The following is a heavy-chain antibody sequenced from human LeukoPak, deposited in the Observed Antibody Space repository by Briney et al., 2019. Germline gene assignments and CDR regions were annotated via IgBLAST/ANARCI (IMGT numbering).Heavy chain of an antibody. J-gene: IGHJ6*02. D-gene: IGHD3-22*01. CDR2: IYYNGRT. Sequence: SETLSLTCTVSGGSINNNNYYWGWIRQPPGKGLEWIGNIYYNGRTYYSPSLKSRVTISVDTSKNQFSLKLSSVTAADTAVYYCARDIHPHYDSSGYPGPGMDVWGQGTTVTVSS. V-gene: IGHV4-39*07. CDR3: ARDIHPHYDSSGYPGPGMDV. CDR1: GGSINNNNYY.